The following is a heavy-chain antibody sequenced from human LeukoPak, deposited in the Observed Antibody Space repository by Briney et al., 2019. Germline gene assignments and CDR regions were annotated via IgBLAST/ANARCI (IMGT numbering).Heavy chain of an antibody. Sequence: TGGSLTLSCAASGFPFSRYWMYWVRHAPGKGLVWVSYINSDARNTNYADSVQGRFTIHRDNDKHTLFLQMNRPRVEHAAVYYGASGIGVGYSFDIWGQGTMVTVSS. D-gene: IGHD3-22*01. CDR2: INSDARNT. CDR3: ASGIGVGYSFDI. J-gene: IGHJ3*02. CDR1: GFPFSRYW. V-gene: IGHV3-74*01.